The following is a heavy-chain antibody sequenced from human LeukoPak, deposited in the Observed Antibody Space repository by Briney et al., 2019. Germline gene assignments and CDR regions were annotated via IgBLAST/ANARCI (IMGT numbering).Heavy chain of an antibody. D-gene: IGHD6-19*01. V-gene: IGHV4-34*01. J-gene: IGHJ4*02. CDR2: INHSGST. CDR3: ARAVSGRFDY. Sequence: SETLSLTCAVCGGSFSGYYWSWIRQPPGKGLEWIGEINHSGSTNYNPSLKSRVTISVDTSKNQFSLKLSSVTAADTAVYYCARAVSGRFDYWGQGTLVTVSS. CDR1: GGSFSGYY.